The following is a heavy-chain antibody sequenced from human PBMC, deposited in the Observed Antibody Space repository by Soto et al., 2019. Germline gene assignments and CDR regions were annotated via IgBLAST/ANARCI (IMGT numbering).Heavy chain of an antibody. CDR1: CGSISSYY. CDR3: ATSRGLGNAFDI. J-gene: IGHJ3*02. V-gene: IGHV4-59*01. D-gene: IGHD3-16*01. CDR2: IYYSGST. Sequence: SETLSLTCTVSCGSISSYYWSWIRQPPGKGLEWIGYIYYSGSTNYNPSLKSRVTISVDTSKNQFSLKLSSVTAADTAVYYCATSRGLGNAFDIWGQGTMVTVSS.